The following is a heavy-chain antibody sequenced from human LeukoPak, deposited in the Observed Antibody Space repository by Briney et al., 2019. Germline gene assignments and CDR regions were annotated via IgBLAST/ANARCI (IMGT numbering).Heavy chain of an antibody. D-gene: IGHD3-16*01. CDR3: IREVQVRASASLGL. CDR2: MNSGGTTI. Sequence: PGGSLRLSCAASGFSISGYWMHWVRQAAGEGLVWVSRMNSGGTTINYADSVTGRFTISRDDVDNTLHLQMNSLRVEDTAVYYCIREVQVRASASLGLWGQGTLVTVSS. J-gene: IGHJ4*01. CDR1: GFSISGYW. V-gene: IGHV3-74*01.